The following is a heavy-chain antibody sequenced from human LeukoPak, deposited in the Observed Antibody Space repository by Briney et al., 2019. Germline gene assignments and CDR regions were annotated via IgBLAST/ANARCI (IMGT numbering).Heavy chain of an antibody. D-gene: IGHD3-3*01. CDR1: GGSISSGSYY. CDR2: IYTSGST. J-gene: IGHJ1*01. Sequence: SQTLSLTCTVSGGSISSGSYYWSWIRQPAGKGLEWIGRIYTSGSTNYNPSLKSRVTISVDTSKNQFSLKLSSVTAADTAVYYCARGGGRFPEYFQHWGQGTLVTVSS. V-gene: IGHV4-61*02. CDR3: ARGGGRFPEYFQH.